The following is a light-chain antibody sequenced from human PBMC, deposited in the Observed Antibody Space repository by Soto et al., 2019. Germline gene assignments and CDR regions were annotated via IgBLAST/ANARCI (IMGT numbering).Light chain of an antibody. CDR1: QSVSNN. Sequence: EIVMTQSPATLSVSPGERATLSCRASQSVSNNLAWYQKKPGQAPRLLIYGASTRATGIPARVSGSGSGTEFTLTISSLQSEDVAVYYCQQYNNWWTFGQGTKVEIK. V-gene: IGKV3-15*01. CDR2: GAS. CDR3: QQYNNWWT. J-gene: IGKJ1*01.